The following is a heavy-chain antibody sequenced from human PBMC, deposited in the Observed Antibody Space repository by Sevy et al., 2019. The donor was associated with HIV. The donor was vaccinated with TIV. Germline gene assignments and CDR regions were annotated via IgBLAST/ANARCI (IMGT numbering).Heavy chain of an antibody. CDR2: INPNSGGT. CDR1: GYTFTGYY. CDR3: AREWELLDYYYGMDV. D-gene: IGHD1-26*01. J-gene: IGHJ6*02. Sequence: ASVKVSCKASGYTFTGYYMHWVRQAPGQGLEWMGWINPNSGGTNYAQKFQGRVTMTRDTSISTAYMELSRLRSDDTAMYYCAREWELLDYYYGMDVWGQGTTVTVSS. V-gene: IGHV1-2*02.